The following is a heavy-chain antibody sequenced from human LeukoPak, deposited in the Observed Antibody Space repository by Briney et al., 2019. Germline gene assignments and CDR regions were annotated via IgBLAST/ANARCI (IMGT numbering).Heavy chain of an antibody. CDR3: ARHYYDSSGYYSPFGY. Sequence: ASVKVSCKASGGTFSSYAISWVRQAPGQGLEWMGWISAYNGNTNYAQKLQGRVTMTTDTSTSTAYMELRSLRSDDTAVYYCARHYYDSSGYYSPFGYWGQGTLVTVSS. J-gene: IGHJ4*02. CDR2: ISAYNGNT. V-gene: IGHV1-18*01. CDR1: GGTFSSYA. D-gene: IGHD3-22*01.